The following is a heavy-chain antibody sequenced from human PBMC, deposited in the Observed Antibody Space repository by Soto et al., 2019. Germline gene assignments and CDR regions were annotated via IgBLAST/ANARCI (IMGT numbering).Heavy chain of an antibody. D-gene: IGHD6-6*01. CDR2: IYYSGST. CDR1: GGSISSYY. V-gene: IGHV4-59*01. Sequence: LSLTCTVSGGSISSYYWSWIRQPPWKGLEWIGYIYYSGSTNYNPSLKSRVTISVDTSKNQFSLKLSSVTAADTAVYYCARVVAARGPYYYYYYGMDVWGQGTTVTVSS. J-gene: IGHJ6*02. CDR3: ARVVAARGPYYYYYYGMDV.